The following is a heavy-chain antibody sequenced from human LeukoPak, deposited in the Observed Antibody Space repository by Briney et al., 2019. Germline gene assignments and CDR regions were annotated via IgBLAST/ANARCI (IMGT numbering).Heavy chain of an antibody. D-gene: IGHD4-23*01. CDR2: IYHSGST. J-gene: IGHJ4*02. CDR1: GGSISSGGYS. Sequence: TLSLTRAVSGGSISSGGYSWSWIRQPPGKGLEWIGYIYHSGSTYYNPSLKSRVTISVDRSKNQFSLKLSSVTAADTAVYYCARNDDYGGPFDYWGQGTLVTVSS. V-gene: IGHV4-30-2*01. CDR3: ARNDDYGGPFDY.